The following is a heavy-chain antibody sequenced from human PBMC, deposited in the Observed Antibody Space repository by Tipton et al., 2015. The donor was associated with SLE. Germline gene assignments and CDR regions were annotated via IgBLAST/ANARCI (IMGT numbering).Heavy chain of an antibody. J-gene: IGHJ4*02. Sequence: SLRLSCVASGFTFSNYAMNWVRQAPGKGLEWVSGISGTGGSTYYADSVKGRFTISRDNSKNTLYLRMNSLRADDTAMYYCATTGDSDFEQPHYFDHWGRGTLVTVSS. CDR2: ISGTGGST. V-gene: IGHV3-23*01. D-gene: IGHD5-12*01. CDR3: ATTGDSDFEQPHYFDH. CDR1: GFTFSNYA.